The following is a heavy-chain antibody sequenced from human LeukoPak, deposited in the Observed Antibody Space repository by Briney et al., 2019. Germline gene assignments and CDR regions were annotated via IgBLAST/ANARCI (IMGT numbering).Heavy chain of an antibody. D-gene: IGHD4-17*01. V-gene: IGHV1-2*06. CDR3: ARTFMMTTVTQFDY. J-gene: IGHJ4*02. CDR2: INPKSGGT. Sequence: ASVKVSCKASGYTFTGYYMHWVRQAPGQGLEWVGRINPKSGGTNYVQKFQGRVTMTRDTSISTAYMELSRLRSDDTAVSYCARTFMMTTVTQFDYWGQGTLVTVSS. CDR1: GYTFTGYY.